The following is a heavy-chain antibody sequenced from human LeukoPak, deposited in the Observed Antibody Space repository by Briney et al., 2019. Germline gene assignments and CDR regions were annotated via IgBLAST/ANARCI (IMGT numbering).Heavy chain of an antibody. CDR2: ISAYNGNT. Sequence: GASVEVSCKASGGTFSSYAISWVRQAPGQGLEWMGWISAYNGNTNYAQKLQGRVTMTTNTSTSTPYMELRSLRSDDTAVYYCASFGIVGATGDYWGQGTLVTVSS. CDR1: GGTFSSYA. D-gene: IGHD1-26*01. J-gene: IGHJ4*02. CDR3: ASFGIVGATGDY. V-gene: IGHV1-18*01.